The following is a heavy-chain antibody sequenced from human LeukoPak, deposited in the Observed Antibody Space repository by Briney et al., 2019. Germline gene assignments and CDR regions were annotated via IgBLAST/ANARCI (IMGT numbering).Heavy chain of an antibody. D-gene: IGHD6-19*01. CDR1: GYTFTSYG. CDR2: ISAYNGNT. V-gene: IGHV1-18*04. CDR3: ARDQRIWYSSGWPYFDY. J-gene: IGHJ4*02. Sequence: ASVKVSFKASGYTFTSYGISWVRQAPGQGLEWMGWISAYNGNTNYAQKLQGRVTTTADTSTSTAYMELRSLRSDDTAVYYCARDQRIWYSSGWPYFDYWGQGTLVTVSS.